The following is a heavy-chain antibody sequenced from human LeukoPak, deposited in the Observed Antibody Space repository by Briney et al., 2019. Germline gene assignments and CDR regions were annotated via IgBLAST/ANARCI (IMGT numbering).Heavy chain of an antibody. J-gene: IGHJ6*02. Sequence: SETLSLTCAVYVGSFSGYYWSWIRQPPGKGLEWIGEINHSGSTNYNPSLKSRVTISVDTSKNQFSLKLSSVTAADTAVYYCARGRQGWLVRYYGMDVWGQGTTVTVSS. CDR3: ARGRQGWLVRYYGMDV. V-gene: IGHV4-34*01. D-gene: IGHD6-19*01. CDR2: INHSGST. CDR1: VGSFSGYY.